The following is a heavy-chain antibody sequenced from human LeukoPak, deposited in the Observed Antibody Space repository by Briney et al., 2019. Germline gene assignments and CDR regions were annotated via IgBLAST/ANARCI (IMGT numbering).Heavy chain of an antibody. D-gene: IGHD3-22*01. Sequence: GGSLRLSCAASGFTFSSYWMSWVRQAPGKGLEWVANIKQDGSEKYYVDSVKGRFTISRDNAKNSLYLQMNSLRAEDTAVYYCARGRGISDSSGYYFGLFNHWGQGTLVTVSS. CDR3: ARGRGISDSSGYYFGLFNH. CDR2: IKQDGSEK. V-gene: IGHV3-7*01. J-gene: IGHJ4*02. CDR1: GFTFSSYW.